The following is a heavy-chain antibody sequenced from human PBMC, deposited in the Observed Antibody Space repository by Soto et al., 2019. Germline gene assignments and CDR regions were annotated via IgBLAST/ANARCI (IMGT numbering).Heavy chain of an antibody. CDR1: GYTFTSYG. D-gene: IGHD2-2*01. J-gene: IGHJ6*02. CDR2: ISAYNGNT. CDR3: ARFYIGSSTSCCYYGLDV. V-gene: IGHV1-18*01. Sequence: ASVTVSCKASGYTFTSYGISWLRQAPGQGLEWMGWISAYNGNTNYAQKLQGRDTMTTDTSTSTDYMELRRLRSDDTAVYYCARFYIGSSTSCCYYGLDVWGQGTTVTVSS.